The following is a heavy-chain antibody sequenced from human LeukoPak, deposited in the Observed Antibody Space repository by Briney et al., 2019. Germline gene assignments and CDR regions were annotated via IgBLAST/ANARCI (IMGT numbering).Heavy chain of an antibody. CDR3: ARGGQQNWFDP. V-gene: IGHV4-59*01. D-gene: IGHD6-13*01. CDR2: ISYSGST. Sequence: KPSETLSLTCTVSGDSISSSYWSWIRQPPGKGLEWIGYISYSGSTSSNPSLRSRVTISVDTSKDQFSLRLTSVTAADTAMYYCARGGQQNWFDPWGQGTLVTVSS. CDR1: GDSISSSY. J-gene: IGHJ5*02.